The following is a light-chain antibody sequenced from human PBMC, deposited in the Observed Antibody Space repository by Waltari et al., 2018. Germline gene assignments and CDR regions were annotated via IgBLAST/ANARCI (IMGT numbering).Light chain of an antibody. V-gene: IGLV2-23*02. CDR3: CSYAGSSTHVL. CDR1: RRDVGGYHY. CDR2: DVS. Sequence: QSALTQPASVSGSPGQSITLSCPGTRRDVGGYHYVSWYQQYTDKAHKLMIYDVSKRPSGVSNRFSGSKSGNTASLTISGLQAEDEADYYCCSYAGSSTHVLFGGGTKLTVL. J-gene: IGLJ2*01.